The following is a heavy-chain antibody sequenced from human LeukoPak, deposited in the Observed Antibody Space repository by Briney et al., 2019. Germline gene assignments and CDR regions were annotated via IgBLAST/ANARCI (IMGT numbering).Heavy chain of an antibody. V-gene: IGHV3-21*01. J-gene: IGHJ4*02. CDR1: GFTFSSFW. Sequence: GGSLRLSCAASGFTFSSFWMHWVRQAPGKGLEWVSSISSSSSYIYYADSVKGRFTISKDNAKNSLYLQMNSLRAEDTAVYYCARASGGARVIWGQGTLVTVSS. D-gene: IGHD3-16*02. CDR3: ARASGGARVI. CDR2: ISSSSSYI.